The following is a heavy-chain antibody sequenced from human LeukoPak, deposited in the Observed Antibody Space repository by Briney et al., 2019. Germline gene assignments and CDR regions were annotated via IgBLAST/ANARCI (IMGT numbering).Heavy chain of an antibody. V-gene: IGHV3-48*01. D-gene: IGHD4/OR15-4a*01. Sequence: PGGSLRLSCAASGFTFNNYAMNWVRQAPGKGLEWVSYISSSGSTIYYADSVKGRFTISRDNSKNTLYLQMNSLRAEDTAVYYCARRAGAYSHPYDYWGQGTLVTVSS. CDR2: ISSSGSTI. J-gene: IGHJ4*02. CDR1: GFTFNNYA. CDR3: ARRAGAYSHPYDY.